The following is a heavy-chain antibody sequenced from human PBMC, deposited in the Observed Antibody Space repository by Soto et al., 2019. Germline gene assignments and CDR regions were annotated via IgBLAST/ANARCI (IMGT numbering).Heavy chain of an antibody. D-gene: IGHD3-9*01. CDR1: GCSFSSCT. CDR3: ARAHYDILTGSIGGLDY. J-gene: IGHJ4*02. Sequence: ASVKVSCEASGCSFSSCTISWVRQDPGQGLEWMGRIIPILGIANYAQKFQGRVTITADKSTSTAYMELSSLRSEDTAVYYCARAHYDILTGSIGGLDYWGQGTLVTVSS. CDR2: IIPILGIA. V-gene: IGHV1-69*02.